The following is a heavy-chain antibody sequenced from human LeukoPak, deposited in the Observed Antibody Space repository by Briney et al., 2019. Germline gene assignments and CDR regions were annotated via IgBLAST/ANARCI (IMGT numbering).Heavy chain of an antibody. J-gene: IGHJ4*02. CDR3: ARDKTDYNILTDAGYFDY. V-gene: IGHV4-61*02. Sequence: SQTLSLTCTVSGGSISSGSYYWSWIRQPAGKGLEWIGRIYTSGSTNYNPSLKSRVTISVDTSKNQFSLKLSSVTAADTAVYYCARDKTDYNILTDAGYFDYWGQGTLVTVSS. CDR1: GGSISSGSYY. D-gene: IGHD3-9*01. CDR2: IYTSGST.